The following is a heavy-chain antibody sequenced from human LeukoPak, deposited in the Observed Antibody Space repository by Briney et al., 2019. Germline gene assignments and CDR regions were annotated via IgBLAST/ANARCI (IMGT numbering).Heavy chain of an antibody. D-gene: IGHD2-2*01. CDR2: IKQDGSEK. CDR3: ARDQRYCSSSSCPWEPFDY. V-gene: IGHV3-7*05. Sequence: GGSLRLSCAASGFTFSRYWMSRVRQAPGKGLEWVANIKQDGSEKYYVDSVKGRFTISRDNAKNSLYLQMNSLRAEDTAVYYCARDQRYCSSSSCPWEPFDYWGQGTLVTVSS. J-gene: IGHJ4*02. CDR1: GFTFSRYW.